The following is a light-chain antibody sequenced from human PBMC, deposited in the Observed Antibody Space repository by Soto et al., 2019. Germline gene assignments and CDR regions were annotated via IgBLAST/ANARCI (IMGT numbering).Light chain of an antibody. CDR3: QTWGSGIQV. CDR1: SGHSNYA. V-gene: IGLV4-69*01. CDR2: LNSDGSH. J-gene: IGLJ2*01. Sequence: QPVLTQSPSASASLGASVKLTCTLSSGHSNYAIAWHQQQPEKGPRYLMKLNSDGSHSKGDGIPDRFSGSSSGAGRYLTISSLQSEDEADYYCQTWGSGIQVFGGGTKLTVL.